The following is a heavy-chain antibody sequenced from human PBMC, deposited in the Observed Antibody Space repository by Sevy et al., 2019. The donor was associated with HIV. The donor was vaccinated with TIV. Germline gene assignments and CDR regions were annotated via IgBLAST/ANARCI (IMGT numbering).Heavy chain of an antibody. CDR3: AAGTGSSDFDY. J-gene: IGHJ4*02. V-gene: IGHV3-15*01. CDR1: GFTFREAW. CDR2: IKSKTDAATR. D-gene: IGHD1-26*01. Sequence: GGSLRLSCAASGFTFREAWMSWVRQAPGKGLEWVGRIKSKTDAATRDFAAHVRGRFSISRDDSANTLYLVMNNLKAEDTGVYYCAAGTGSSDFDYWGQGTLVTVSS.